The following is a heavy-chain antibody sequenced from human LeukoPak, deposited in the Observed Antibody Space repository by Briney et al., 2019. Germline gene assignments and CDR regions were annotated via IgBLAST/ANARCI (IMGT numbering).Heavy chain of an antibody. D-gene: IGHD6-13*01. J-gene: IGHJ5*02. Sequence: SETLSLTCTGSGGSISSGSYYWSWIRQPAGKGLEWIGRIYTSGSTNYNPSIKSRVTISVDTSKNQFSLKLSSVTAADTAVYSCARGRARGIAAAGNWFDPWGQGTLVTVSS. CDR2: IYTSGST. CDR1: GGSISSGSYY. CDR3: ARGRARGIAAAGNWFDP. V-gene: IGHV4-61*02.